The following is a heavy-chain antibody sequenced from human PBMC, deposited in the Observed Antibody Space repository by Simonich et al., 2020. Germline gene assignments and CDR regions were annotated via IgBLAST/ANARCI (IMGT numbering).Heavy chain of an antibody. CDR1: GYTFTSYD. J-gene: IGHJ5*02. D-gene: IGHD2-2*01. Sequence: QVQLVQSGAEVKKPGASVKVSCKASGYTFTSYDINWVRQATGQGLKWMGWLNPNKGNTGYAQKFQGRVTITRNTSISTAYMELSSLRSEDTAVYYCARARYCSSTSCYNWFDPWGQGTLVTVSS. CDR2: LNPNKGNT. CDR3: ARARYCSSTSCYNWFDP. V-gene: IGHV1-8*03.